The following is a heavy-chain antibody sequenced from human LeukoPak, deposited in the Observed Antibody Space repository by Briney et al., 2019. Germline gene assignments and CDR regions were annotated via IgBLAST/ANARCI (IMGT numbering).Heavy chain of an antibody. CDR1: GFTFSSYS. J-gene: IGHJ4*02. CDR2: ISSSSSYI. D-gene: IGHD5-24*01. Sequence: PGWSLRLSCAASGFTFSSYSMNWVRQAPGKGQDRVSSISSSSSYIYYADSVKGRFTISRDNAKNSLYLQMNSLRAEDTAVYYCARGTVEMATISYWGQGTLVTVSS. CDR3: ARGTVEMATISY. V-gene: IGHV3-21*01.